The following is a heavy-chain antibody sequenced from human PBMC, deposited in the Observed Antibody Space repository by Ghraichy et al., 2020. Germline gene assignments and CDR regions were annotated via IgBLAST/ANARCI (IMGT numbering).Heavy chain of an antibody. CDR2: IYYSGTT. CDR1: GDSIISSSYY. CDR3: ARRAGGYQYFYGLDV. Sequence: SHTLSLTCSVSGDSIISSSYYWDWIRQPPGKGLEWIGSIYYSGTTYYSPPLKTRVTVSIDTSKNQFSLRLNSVTATDTAVYYCARRAGGYQYFYGLDVWGQGTTVIVSS. V-gene: IGHV4-39*01. J-gene: IGHJ6*02. D-gene: IGHD2-15*01.